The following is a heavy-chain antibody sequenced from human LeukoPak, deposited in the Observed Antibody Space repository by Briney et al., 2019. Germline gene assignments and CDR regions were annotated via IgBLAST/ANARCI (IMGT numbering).Heavy chain of an antibody. J-gene: IGHJ6*03. D-gene: IGHD4-23*01. CDR2: IKQDGSEK. CDR3: ARGGYGGYYYYMDV. Sequence: GGSLRLSCAASGFTFSSYWMSRVRQAPGKGLEWVANIKQDGSEKYYVDSVKGRFTISRDNAKNSLYLQMNSLRAEDTAVYYCARGGYGGYYYYMDVWGKGTTVTVSS. CDR1: GFTFSSYW. V-gene: IGHV3-7*01.